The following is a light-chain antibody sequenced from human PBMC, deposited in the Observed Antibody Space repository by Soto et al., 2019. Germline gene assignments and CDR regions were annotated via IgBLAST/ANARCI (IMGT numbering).Light chain of an antibody. CDR3: QQYNFWPPLT. CDR2: DAS. Sequence: EIVLTQSPGTLSLSPGERATLSCRASQSVSSSYLAWYQQKPGQAPRLLIYDASSRATGIPDRFSGSGSGTEFTLTISSLQSEDSGIYYCQQYNFWPPLTFGGGTKVEIK. J-gene: IGKJ4*01. V-gene: IGKV3D-20*02. CDR1: QSVSSSY.